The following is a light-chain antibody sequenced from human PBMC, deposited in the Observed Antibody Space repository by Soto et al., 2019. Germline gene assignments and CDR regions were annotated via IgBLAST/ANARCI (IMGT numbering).Light chain of an antibody. V-gene: IGLV2-14*01. CDR3: TSFTSSSTLYV. J-gene: IGLJ1*01. Sequence: QSVLTQPASVSGSPGQSITISCTGTGSDVGAYNYVSWYQQHPDKSPKLMIYDVSDRPSGVSNSFSGSKSGNTASLTISGLQAEDEADYYCTSFTSSSTLYVFGAGTKLTVL. CDR2: DVS. CDR1: GSDVGAYNY.